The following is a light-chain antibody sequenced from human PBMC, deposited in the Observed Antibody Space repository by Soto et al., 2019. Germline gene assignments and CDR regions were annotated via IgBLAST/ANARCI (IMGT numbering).Light chain of an antibody. J-gene: IGLJ1*01. V-gene: IGLV2-8*01. CDR1: SSDIGNYNF. CDR2: EVS. Sequence: QSVLTQPPSGSGSPGQSVAVSCTGTSSDIGNYNFVSWYQQHPGKAPKLMIYEVSKRPSGVPDRFSGSKSGNTASLTVSGLQAEDEADYYCSSYAGSNTYVFGTGTKVPS. CDR3: SSYAGSNTYV.